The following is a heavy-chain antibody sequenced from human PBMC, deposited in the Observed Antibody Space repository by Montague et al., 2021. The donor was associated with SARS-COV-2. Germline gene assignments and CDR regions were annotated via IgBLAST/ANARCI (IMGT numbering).Heavy chain of an antibody. CDR3: ARERWNIVIVPPVEYGMDV. CDR1: GGSFNGSY. V-gene: IGHV4-34*01. J-gene: IGHJ6*02. D-gene: IGHD2/OR15-2a*01. Sequence: SETLSLTCAVYGGSFNGSYWTWIRQSPGTGLEWIGEINNRGSVNYSPSLRSRVTISVDTSRNQFSLKVTSVTAADTAVYYCARERWNIVIVPPVEYGMDVWGQGATVTVSS. CDR2: INNRGSV.